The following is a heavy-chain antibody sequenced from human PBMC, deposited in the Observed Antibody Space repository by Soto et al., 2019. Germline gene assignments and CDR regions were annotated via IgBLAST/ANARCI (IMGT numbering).Heavy chain of an antibody. CDR3: ARDLMTFDY. CDR1: GXTFSSYF. V-gene: IGHV3-7*03. Sequence: GSLRLSCAASGXTFSSYFMSWVRQAPGKGLEWVANIKQDGSEKYYVDSVKGRFTISRENAKNSLYLQMNSLRDEDTAVYYCARDLMTFDYWGQGTLGTVSS. CDR2: IKQDGSEK. J-gene: IGHJ4*02.